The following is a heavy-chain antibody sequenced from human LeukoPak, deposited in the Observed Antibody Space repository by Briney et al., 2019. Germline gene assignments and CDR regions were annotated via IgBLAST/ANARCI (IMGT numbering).Heavy chain of an antibody. Sequence: KPSETLSLTCAVSGYSISSGYYWGWIRQPPGKGLEWIGCIYHSGSTYYNPSLKSRVTISVDTSKNQFSLKLSSVTAADTAVYYCAVDEGSCDYWGQGTLVTVSS. J-gene: IGHJ4*02. CDR1: GYSISSGYY. CDR2: IYHSGST. V-gene: IGHV4-38-2*01. CDR3: AVDEGSCDY.